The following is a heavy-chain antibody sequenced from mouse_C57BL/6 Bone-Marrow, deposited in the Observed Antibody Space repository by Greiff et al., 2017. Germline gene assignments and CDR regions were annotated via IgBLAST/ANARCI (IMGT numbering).Heavy chain of an antibody. J-gene: IGHJ2*01. CDR1: GFTFSDYG. D-gene: IGHD2-3*01. CDR3: ARLYEGLYYFDY. V-gene: IGHV5-17*01. CDR2: ISSGSSTI. Sequence: EVKLVESGGGLVKPGGSLKLSCAASGFTFSDYGMHWVRQAPEKGLEWVAYISSGSSTIYYADTVKGRFTISRDNAKNTLFLQMTSLRSEDTAMYYCARLYEGLYYFDYWGQGTTLTVSS.